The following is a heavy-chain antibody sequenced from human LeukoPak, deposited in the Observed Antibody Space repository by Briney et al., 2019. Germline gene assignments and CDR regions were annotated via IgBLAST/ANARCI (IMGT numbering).Heavy chain of an antibody. Sequence: GGTLRLSCAASGFSFSSHGMSWVRQAPGKGLEWVSGIIGGAGGTYYADSVKGRFTISRDNAKNTLYLQMNSLRAEDTAVYYRAHGSMYQLDYWGQGTLVTVSS. CDR2: IIGGAGGT. CDR1: GFSFSSHG. V-gene: IGHV3-23*01. J-gene: IGHJ4*02. D-gene: IGHD2-2*01. CDR3: AHGSMYQLDY.